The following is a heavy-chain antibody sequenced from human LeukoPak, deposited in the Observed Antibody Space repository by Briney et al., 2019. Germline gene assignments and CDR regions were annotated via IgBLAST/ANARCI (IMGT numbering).Heavy chain of an antibody. V-gene: IGHV3-15*01. CDR2: IKRKTDGGTT. D-gene: IGHD5-12*01. CDR3: TTGGLGSGYGFDV. J-gene: IGHJ3*01. CDR1: GFTFSNAF. Sequence: GGSLRLSCAASGFTFSNAFMSWVRQAPGKGLEWVGRIKRKTDGGTTDYAAPVKGRFTISRDDSKNTLYLQMNSLKIEDTAAYYCTTGGLGSGYGFDVWGQGTMVTVSS.